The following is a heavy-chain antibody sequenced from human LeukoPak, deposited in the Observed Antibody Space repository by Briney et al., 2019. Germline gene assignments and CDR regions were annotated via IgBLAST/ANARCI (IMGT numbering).Heavy chain of an antibody. D-gene: IGHD3/OR15-3a*01. V-gene: IGHV3-30*04. CDR1: GFTFSNYA. J-gene: IGHJ3*01. CDR2: LSYDGSNK. Sequence: GGSLRLSCAASGFTFSNYALHWVRQAPGKGLEWVALLSYDGSNKYYADSVKGRFTISRDNSKNTLYLQMNSLRSEDTAVYYCARVRTGYGAFDVWGQGTRVTVSS. CDR3: ARVRTGYGAFDV.